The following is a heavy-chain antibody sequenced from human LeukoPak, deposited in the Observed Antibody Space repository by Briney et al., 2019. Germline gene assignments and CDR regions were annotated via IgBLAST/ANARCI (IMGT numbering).Heavy chain of an antibody. CDR2: IIPILGIA. CDR1: GGTFNSYA. V-gene: IGHV1-69*04. CDR3: ARDPKMYSSSWYYYYYGMDV. D-gene: IGHD6-13*01. J-gene: IGHJ6*02. Sequence: SVTVSCKASGGTFNSYAISWVRQAPGQGLEWMGRIIPILGIANYAQKFQGRVTITADKSTSTAYMELSSLRSEDTAVYYCARDPKMYSSSWYYYYYGMDVWGQGTTVTVSS.